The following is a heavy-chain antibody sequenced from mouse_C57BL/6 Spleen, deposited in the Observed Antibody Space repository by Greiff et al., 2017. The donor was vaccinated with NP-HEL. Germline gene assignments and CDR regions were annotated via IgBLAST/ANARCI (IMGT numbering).Heavy chain of an antibody. Sequence: QVQLQQPGAELVRPGSSVKLSCKASGYTFTSYWMDWVKQRPGQGLEWIGNIYPSDSETHYNQKFKDKATLTVDKSSSTAYMQLSSLTSEDSAVYYCARERGGIYYGNPSYAMDYWGQGTSVTVSS. V-gene: IGHV1-61*01. J-gene: IGHJ4*01. CDR3: ARERGGIYYGNPSYAMDY. CDR2: IYPSDSET. D-gene: IGHD2-1*01. CDR1: GYTFTSYW.